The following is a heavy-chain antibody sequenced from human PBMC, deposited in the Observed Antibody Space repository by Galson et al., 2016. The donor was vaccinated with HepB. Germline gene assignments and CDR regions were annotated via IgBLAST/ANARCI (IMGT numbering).Heavy chain of an antibody. CDR1: GGTFTSYA. V-gene: IGHV1-69*13. D-gene: IGHD5-24*01. J-gene: IGHJ6*02. CDR2: IIPIFGTS. CDR3: ARVRDGYNHYYGMDV. Sequence: SVKVSCKASGGTFTSYAISWVRQAPGQGLEWMGGIIPIFGTSNYAQKFQGRVTITADESTSTAYMELSSLRSEDTAVYYCARVRDGYNHYYGMDVWGQGTTVTVSS.